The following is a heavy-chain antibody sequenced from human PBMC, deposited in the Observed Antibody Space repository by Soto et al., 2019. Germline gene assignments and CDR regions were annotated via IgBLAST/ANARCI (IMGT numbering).Heavy chain of an antibody. CDR1: GGTFSSYA. D-gene: IGHD6-13*01. CDR2: IIPIFGTA. V-gene: IGHV1-69*13. J-gene: IGHJ6*02. Sequence: RASVKVSCKASGGTFSSYAISWVRQAPGQGLEWMGGIIPIFGTANYAQKFQGRVTITADESTSTAYMELSSLRSEDTAVYYCARDEVAAAGNPFYYYYYGMDVWGQGTTVTVSS. CDR3: ARDEVAAAGNPFYYYYYGMDV.